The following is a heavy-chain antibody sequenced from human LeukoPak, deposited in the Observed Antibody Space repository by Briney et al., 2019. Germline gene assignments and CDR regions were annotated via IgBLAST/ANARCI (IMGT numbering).Heavy chain of an antibody. D-gene: IGHD2-15*01. Sequence: SETLSLTCTVSGDSFSNTNYYWDWIRQPPGKGLEWIGAIHCDGRTYYNPSLKSRVTISGDTSENQFSLKLTSVTAADTAVYYCATHPPRVCTGGSCSDYWGQGTLVTVSS. V-gene: IGHV4-39*07. CDR1: GDSFSNTNYY. CDR3: ATHPPRVCTGGSCSDY. J-gene: IGHJ4*02. CDR2: IHCDGRT.